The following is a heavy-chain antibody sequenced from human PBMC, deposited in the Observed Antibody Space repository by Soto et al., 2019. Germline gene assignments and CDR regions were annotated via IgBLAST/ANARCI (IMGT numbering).Heavy chain of an antibody. D-gene: IGHD2-15*01. CDR3: SRDFRPPDVIGGTFDI. V-gene: IGHV3-20*01. J-gene: IGHJ3*02. Sequence: EVQLVESGGGVVRPGGSLRLSCAASGFTFDDYGMSWVRQAPGKGLEWVSGINWNGGSTGYADSVKGRFTIYRDNAKNSLYLQMNSLRADDTALYDWSRDFRPPDVIGGTFDIWGQGTMVTVSS. CDR1: GFTFDDYG. CDR2: INWNGGST.